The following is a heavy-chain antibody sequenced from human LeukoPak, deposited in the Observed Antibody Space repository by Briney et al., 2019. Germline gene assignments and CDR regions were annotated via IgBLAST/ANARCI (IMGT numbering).Heavy chain of an antibody. J-gene: IGHJ6*03. CDR2: IYYSGST. Sequence: SETLSLTCSVSGGSISSSSYYWSWIRQPPGKGLEWIGYIYYSGSTNYNPSLKSRVTISVDTSKNQFSLKLSSVTAADTAVYYCARVVPAANYYYYMDVWGKGTTVTISS. V-gene: IGHV4-61*01. CDR3: ARVVPAANYYYYMDV. D-gene: IGHD2-2*01. CDR1: GGSISSSSYY.